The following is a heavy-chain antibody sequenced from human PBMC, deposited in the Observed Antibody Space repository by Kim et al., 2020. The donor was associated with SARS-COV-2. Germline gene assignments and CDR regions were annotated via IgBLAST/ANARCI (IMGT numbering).Heavy chain of an antibody. V-gene: IGHV4-39*07. D-gene: IGHD5-18*01. Sequence: SETLSLTCTVSGGSISSSSYYWGWIRQPPGKGLEWIGSIYYSGSTYYNPSLKSRVTISVDTSKNQFSLKLSSVTAADTAVYYCARDPNSYGYFDYWGQGT. CDR1: GGSISSSSYY. CDR3: ARDPNSYGYFDY. CDR2: IYYSGST. J-gene: IGHJ4*02.